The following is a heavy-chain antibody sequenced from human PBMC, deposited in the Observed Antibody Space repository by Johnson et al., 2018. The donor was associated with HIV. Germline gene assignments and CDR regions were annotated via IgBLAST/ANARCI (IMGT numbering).Heavy chain of an antibody. Sequence: VQLVESGGGVVQPGKSLTLSCVGSGLSFSNFGIHWVRQAPGKGPEWVAVISFDGNLKKSAESVTGRFTISRDNSKNTLYLQMTSLRQYDIAVYSCYCTEHFGAGSESKGTFDAWGQGTMVTVSS. J-gene: IGHJ3*01. CDR2: ISFDGNLK. D-gene: IGHD3-10*01. V-gene: IGHV3-30*03. CDR3: YCTEHFGAGSESKGTFDA. CDR1: GLSFSNFG.